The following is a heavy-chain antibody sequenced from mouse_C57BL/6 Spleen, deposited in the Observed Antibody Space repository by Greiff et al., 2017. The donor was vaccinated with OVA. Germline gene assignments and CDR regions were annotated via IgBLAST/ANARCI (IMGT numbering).Heavy chain of an antibody. V-gene: IGHV1-54*01. J-gene: IGHJ4*01. CDR1: GYAFTNYL. Sequence: VQLQESGAELVRPGTSVKVSCKASGYAFTNYLIEWVKQRPGQGLEWIGVINPGSGGTNYNEKFKGKATLTADKSSSTAYMQLSSLTSEDSAVYFCASPLYDAMDYWGQGTSVTVSS. CDR2: INPGSGGT. CDR3: ASPLYDAMDY.